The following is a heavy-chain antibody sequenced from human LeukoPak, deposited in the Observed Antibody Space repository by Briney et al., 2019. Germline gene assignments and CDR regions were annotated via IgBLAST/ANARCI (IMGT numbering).Heavy chain of an antibody. CDR1: GFTFSSYG. D-gene: IGHD7-27*01. CDR3: AKDPGDLDYYYYMDV. CDR2: IRYDGSNK. Sequence: GGSLRLSCAASGFTFSSYGMHWVRQAPGKGLEWVAFIRYDGSNKYYADSVKGRFTISRDNSKNTLYLQMNSLRAEDTAVYYCAKDPGDLDYYYYMDVWGKGTTVTVSS. J-gene: IGHJ6*03. V-gene: IGHV3-30*02.